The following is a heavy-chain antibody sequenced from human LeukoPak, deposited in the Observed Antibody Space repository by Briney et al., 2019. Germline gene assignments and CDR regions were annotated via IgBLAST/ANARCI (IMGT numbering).Heavy chain of an antibody. CDR3: ARVASYYDFWSGYRYYYYMDV. D-gene: IGHD3-3*01. Sequence: SETLSLTCAVYGGSFSGYYWSWIRQPPGKGLEWIGEINHSGSTNYNPSLKSRVTISVDTSKNQFSLKLSSVTAADTAVYYCARVASYYDFWSGYRYYYYMDVWGKGTTVTVSS. J-gene: IGHJ6*03. CDR2: INHSGST. CDR1: GGSFSGYY. V-gene: IGHV4-34*01.